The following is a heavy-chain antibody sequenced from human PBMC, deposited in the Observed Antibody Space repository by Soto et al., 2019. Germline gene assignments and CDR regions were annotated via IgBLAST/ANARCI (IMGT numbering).Heavy chain of an antibody. V-gene: IGHV4-34*01. J-gene: IGHJ4*02. Sequence: SETLSLTCAVYGGSFSGYYWSWIRQPPGKGLEWIGEINHSGSTNYNPSLKSRVTISVDTSKNQFSLKLSSVTAADTAVYYCARNPAQYWGQGTLVTVSS. CDR1: GGSFSGYY. CDR3: ARNPAQY. CDR2: INHSGST.